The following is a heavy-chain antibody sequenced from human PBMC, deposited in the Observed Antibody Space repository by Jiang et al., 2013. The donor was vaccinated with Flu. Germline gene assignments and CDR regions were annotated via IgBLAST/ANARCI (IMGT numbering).Heavy chain of an antibody. J-gene: IGHJ6*02. Sequence: MGWINPNSGGTNYAQKFQGRVTMTRDTSISTAYMELSRLRSDDTAVYYCARTWFGEFYGMDVWGQGTTVTVSS. D-gene: IGHD3-10*01. CDR3: ARTWFGEFYGMDV. V-gene: IGHV1-2*02. CDR2: INPNSGGT.